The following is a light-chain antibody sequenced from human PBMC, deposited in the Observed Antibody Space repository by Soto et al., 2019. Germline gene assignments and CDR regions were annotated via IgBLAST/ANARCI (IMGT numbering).Light chain of an antibody. CDR1: SSDVGAYNF. CDR3: CSYAGSYTHV. CDR2: DVT. J-gene: IGLJ1*01. Sequence: QSVLTQPRSVSGSPGQSVTISCTGTSSDVGAYNFVSWYQQHPGKAPKLIIYDVTKWPSGVPARFSGSKSGNTASLTISGLQADDEAHYYCCSYAGSYTHVFGTGTKVTVL. V-gene: IGLV2-11*01.